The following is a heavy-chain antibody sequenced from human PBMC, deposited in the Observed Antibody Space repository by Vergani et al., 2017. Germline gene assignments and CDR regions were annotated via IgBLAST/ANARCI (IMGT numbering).Heavy chain of an antibody. CDR3: ATPAPYGSGKSTYYGMAV. V-gene: IGHV1-69*13. Sequence: QVQLVQSGAEVKKPGSSVKVSCKASGGTFSSYAISWVRQAPGQGLEWMGRIIPIFGTANYAQKFQGRVTITADESTSTAYMELRSLRSDDTAVYYCATPAPYGSGKSTYYGMAVWGQGTTVTVSS. CDR2: IIPIFGTA. CDR1: GGTFSSYA. J-gene: IGHJ6*02. D-gene: IGHD3-10*01.